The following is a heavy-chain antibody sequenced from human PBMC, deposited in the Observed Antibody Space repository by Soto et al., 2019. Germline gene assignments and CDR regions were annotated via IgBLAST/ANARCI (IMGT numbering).Heavy chain of an antibody. V-gene: IGHV1-69*13. CDR1: GGTFSSYA. CDR3: ARDLYYYGSGARLFYYHYYMDV. D-gene: IGHD3-10*01. J-gene: IGHJ6*03. CDR2: IIPIFGTA. Sequence: GASVKVSCKASGGTFSSYAISWVRQAPGQGLEWMGGIIPIFGTANYAQKFQGRVTITADESTSTAYMELSSLRSEDTAVYYCARDLYYYGSGARLFYYHYYMDVWGKGTTVTVSS.